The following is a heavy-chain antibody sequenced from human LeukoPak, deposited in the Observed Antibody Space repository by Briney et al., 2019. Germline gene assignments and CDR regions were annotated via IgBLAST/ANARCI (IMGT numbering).Heavy chain of an antibody. V-gene: IGHV3-23*01. Sequence: GGSLRLSCAASGFTFSSYVMSWVRQAPGKGLEWVSGISGSGGNTYYADSVKGRFTISRDNSKNTPYLQMNSPRAEHTAVYYCARPPYGSGSASYMGVWGKGTTATISS. CDR1: GFTFSSYV. CDR2: ISGSGGNT. CDR3: ARPPYGSGSASYMGV. J-gene: IGHJ6*03. D-gene: IGHD3-10*01.